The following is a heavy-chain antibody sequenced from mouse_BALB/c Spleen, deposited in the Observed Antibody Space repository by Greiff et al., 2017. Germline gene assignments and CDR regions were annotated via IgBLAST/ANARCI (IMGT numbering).Heavy chain of an antibody. CDR3: ARVYHWYFDV. V-gene: IGHV3-2*02. CDR1: GYSITSDYA. J-gene: IGHJ1*01. CDR2: ISYSGST. Sequence: EVKLMESGPGLVKPSQSLSLTCTVTGYSITSDYAWNWIRQFPGNKLEWMGYISYSGSTSYNPSLKSRISITRDTSKNQFFLQLNSVTTEDTATYYCARVYHWYFDVWGAGTTVTVSS.